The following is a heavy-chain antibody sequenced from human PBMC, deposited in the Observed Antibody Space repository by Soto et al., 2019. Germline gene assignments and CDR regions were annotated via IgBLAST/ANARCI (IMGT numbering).Heavy chain of an antibody. J-gene: IGHJ6*02. CDR1: GGTYSSYA. Sequence: SVKVSCKASGGTYSSYAISWVRQAPGQGLEWMGGIIPIFGTANYAQKFQGRVTITADESTSTAYMELSSLRSEDMAVYYCARNIAVAGTDYYYGMDVWGQGTTVTVSS. CDR3: ARNIAVAGTDYYYGMDV. CDR2: IIPIFGTA. D-gene: IGHD6-19*01. V-gene: IGHV1-69*13.